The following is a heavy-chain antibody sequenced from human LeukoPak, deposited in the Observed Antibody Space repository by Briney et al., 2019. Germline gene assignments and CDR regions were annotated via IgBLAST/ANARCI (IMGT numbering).Heavy chain of an antibody. V-gene: IGHV3-23*01. D-gene: IGHD3-22*01. CDR1: GFTFSSYA. J-gene: IGHJ4*02. Sequence: PGGSLRLSCAASGFTFSSYAMSWVRQAPGKGLEWVSAISGSGGSTYYADSVKGRFTITRDNSKNTLYLQMNSLRAEDTAVYYCAKYSSSGIRYYFDYWGQGTLVTVSS. CDR3: AKYSSSGIRYYFDY. CDR2: ISGSGGST.